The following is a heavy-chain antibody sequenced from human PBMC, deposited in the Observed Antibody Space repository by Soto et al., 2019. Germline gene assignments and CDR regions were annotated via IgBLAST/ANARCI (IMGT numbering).Heavy chain of an antibody. CDR3: ARGTPQTTITYFDY. D-gene: IGHD4-4*01. CDR1: GGSISSMDYY. Sequence: QVQLQESGPGLVKPSQTLSLTCTVSGGSISSMDYYWSWIRQPPGEGLEWIGYIYYSGSTYYNPSLKSRVTISVDTSKNQFSLKMNSVTAADTAVYYCARGTPQTTITYFDYWGQGTLVTVSS. CDR2: IYYSGST. J-gene: IGHJ4*02. V-gene: IGHV4-30-4*01.